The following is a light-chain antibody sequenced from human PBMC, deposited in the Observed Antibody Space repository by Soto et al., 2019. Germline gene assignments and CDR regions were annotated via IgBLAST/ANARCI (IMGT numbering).Light chain of an antibody. CDR3: FSYAGAGSFV. CDR2: EVN. CDR1: SSDIGNYNL. V-gene: IGLV2-23*02. Sequence: QSVLTQPAPVSGSPGQSITISCTGTSSDIGNYNLVSWFQQHPGKAPKLFIYEVNRRPSGVSDRLSGSKSANTASLTISGLQAEDEADYYCFSYAGAGSFVFGTGTKVTVL. J-gene: IGLJ1*01.